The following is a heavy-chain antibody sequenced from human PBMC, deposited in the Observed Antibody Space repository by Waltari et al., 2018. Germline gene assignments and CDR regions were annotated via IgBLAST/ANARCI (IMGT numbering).Heavy chain of an antibody. CDR2: IDHSGST. CDR1: GYSLSSGYY. CDR3: ARHPEQLVGYWYFDL. J-gene: IGHJ2*01. V-gene: IGHV4-38-2*01. D-gene: IGHD6-6*01. Sequence: QVQLQESGPGLVKPSETLSLTCAVSGYSLSSGYYWGWVRQPPGKGLEWIESIDHSGSTYQNPSLKSRLTISLDTSKNQFSLKLSSVTAADTAVFYCARHPEQLVGYWYFDLWGRGTLVTVSS.